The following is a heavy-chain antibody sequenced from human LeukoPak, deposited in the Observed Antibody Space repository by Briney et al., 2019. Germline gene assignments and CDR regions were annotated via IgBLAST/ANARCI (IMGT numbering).Heavy chain of an antibody. CDR3: ATYCSGGSCYLGHYYYGMDV. CDR1: GDTFTGYY. CDR2: INPNSGGT. V-gene: IGHV1-2*02. J-gene: IGHJ6*02. D-gene: IGHD2-15*01. Sequence: ASVKVSCKASGDTFTGYYMHWVRQAPGQGLEWMGWINPNSGGTNYAQKFQGRVTMTRDTSISTAYMELSRLRSDDTAVYYCATYCSGGSCYLGHYYYGMDVWGQGTTVTVSS.